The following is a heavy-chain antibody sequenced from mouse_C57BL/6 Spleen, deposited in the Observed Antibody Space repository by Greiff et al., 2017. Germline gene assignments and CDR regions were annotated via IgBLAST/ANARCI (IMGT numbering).Heavy chain of an antibody. CDR3: ARSEAYYSNSWFAY. J-gene: IGHJ3*01. CDR1: GYTFTDYY. CDR2: INPNNGGT. Sequence: VQLQQSGPELVKPGASVKRSCKASGYTFTDYYMNWVKQSHGKSLEWIGDINPNNGGTSYNQKFKGKATLTVDKSSSTAYMELRSLTSEDSAVYYCARSEAYYSNSWFAYWGQGTLVTVSA. D-gene: IGHD2-5*01. V-gene: IGHV1-26*01.